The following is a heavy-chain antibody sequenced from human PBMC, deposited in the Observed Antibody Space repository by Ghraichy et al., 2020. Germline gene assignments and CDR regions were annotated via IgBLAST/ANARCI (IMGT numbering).Heavy chain of an antibody. D-gene: IGHD5-24*01. CDR2: IYYSGST. V-gene: IGHV4-31*03. Sequence: TLSLTCTVSGGSISSGGYYWSWIRQHPGKGLEWIGYIYYSGSTYYNPSLKSRVTISVDTSKNQFSLKLSSVTAADTAVYYCARALEMATSDAFDIWGQGTMVTVSS. CDR3: ARALEMATSDAFDI. J-gene: IGHJ3*02. CDR1: GGSISSGGYY.